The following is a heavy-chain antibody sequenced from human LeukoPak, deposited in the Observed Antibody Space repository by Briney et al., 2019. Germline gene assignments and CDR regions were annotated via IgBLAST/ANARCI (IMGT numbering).Heavy chain of an antibody. D-gene: IGHD1-26*01. CDR1: GFTFGDYA. V-gene: IGHV3-23*01. CDR3: AKPFIVGATGYYYYYMDV. Sequence: QPGRSLRLSCTASGFTFGDYAMSWVRQAPGKGLEWVSAISGSGDSTHYADSVKGRFTISRDNSRNTLYLQMDSLRAEDTAVYYCAKPFIVGATGYYYYYMDVWGKGTTVTVSS. CDR2: ISGSGDST. J-gene: IGHJ6*03.